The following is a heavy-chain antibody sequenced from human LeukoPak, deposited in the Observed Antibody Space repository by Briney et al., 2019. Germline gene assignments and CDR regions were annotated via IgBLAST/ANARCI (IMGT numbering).Heavy chain of an antibody. Sequence: PSETLSLTCTVSGGSISSSSYYWSWIRQPPGTGLEWIGEINHSGSTNYNPSLKSRVTISVDTSKNQFSLKLSSVTAADTAVYYCARGGGMEWLVEYWGQGTLVTVSS. CDR3: ARGGGMEWLVEY. D-gene: IGHD3-3*01. CDR2: INHSGST. J-gene: IGHJ4*02. CDR1: GGSISSSSYY. V-gene: IGHV4-39*07.